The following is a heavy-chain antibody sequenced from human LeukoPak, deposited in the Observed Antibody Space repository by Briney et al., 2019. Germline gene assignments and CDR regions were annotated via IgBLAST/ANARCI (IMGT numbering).Heavy chain of an antibody. D-gene: IGHD3-3*01. V-gene: IGHV1-58*02. CDR3: AATSVYYDFWSGYSGHYYYMDV. Sequence: GTSVKVSCKASGFTFTSSAMQWVQQARGQRLEWIGWIVVGSGNTNYAQKFQERVTITRDMSTSTAYMELSSLRSEDTAVYYCAATSVYYDFWSGYSGHYYYMDVWGKGTTVTVSS. CDR2: IVVGSGNT. CDR1: GFTFTSSA. J-gene: IGHJ6*03.